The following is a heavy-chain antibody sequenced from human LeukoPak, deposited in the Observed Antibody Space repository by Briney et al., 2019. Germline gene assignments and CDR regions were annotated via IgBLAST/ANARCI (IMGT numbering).Heavy chain of an antibody. V-gene: IGHV3-30*18. D-gene: IGHD6-19*01. Sequence: SGGSLRLSCAASGFTFSSSGMHWVRQAPGKGLEWVAVMSYDGSNKYYGDYVKGRFTISRDNSNNTLYLQMNSLRVEDTAMYFCAKGGSGWSFQAWGQGTLVTVSS. CDR3: AKGGSGWSFQA. CDR1: GFTFSSSG. CDR2: MSYDGSNK. J-gene: IGHJ5*02.